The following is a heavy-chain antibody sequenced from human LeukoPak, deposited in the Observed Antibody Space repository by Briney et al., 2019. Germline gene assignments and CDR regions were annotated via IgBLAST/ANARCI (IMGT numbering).Heavy chain of an antibody. CDR1: GGSFSGYY. Sequence: PSETLSLTCAVYGGSFSGYYWSWIRQPPGKGLEWIGEINHSGSTNYNPSLKSRVTISVDTSKNQFSLKLSSVTAAGTAVYYCARTRSTPIYYDFWSGYYSWFDPWGQGTLVTVSS. CDR2: INHSGST. J-gene: IGHJ5*02. CDR3: ARTRSTPIYYDFWSGYYSWFDP. V-gene: IGHV4-34*01. D-gene: IGHD3-3*01.